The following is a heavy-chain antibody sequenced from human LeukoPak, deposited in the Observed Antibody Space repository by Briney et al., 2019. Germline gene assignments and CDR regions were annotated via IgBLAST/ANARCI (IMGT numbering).Heavy chain of an antibody. CDR2: ISSSGSTI. D-gene: IGHD3-16*01. CDR3: ARDWSRGGGFDY. CDR1: GFTFISYW. V-gene: IGHV3-11*04. Sequence: GGSLRLSCAASGFTFISYWMLWIRQAPGKGLEWVSYISSSGSTIYYADSVKGRFTISRDNAKNSLYLQMNSLRAEDTAVYYCARDWSRGGGFDYWGQGTLVTVSS. J-gene: IGHJ4*02.